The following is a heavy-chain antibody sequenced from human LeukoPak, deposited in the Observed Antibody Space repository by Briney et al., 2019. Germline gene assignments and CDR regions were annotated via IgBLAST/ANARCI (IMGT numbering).Heavy chain of an antibody. D-gene: IGHD5-18*01. CDR3: VKRGSSYGPFDN. V-gene: IGHV3-23*01. CDR2: ISYSGAAT. CDR1: GFTFSSYA. Sequence: GGSLRLSCAASGFTFSSYAMTWARRAPGKGLECVSTISYSGAATYYADSVKGRFTISRDNSRDTVYLQMNNLRAEDTAIYFCVKRGSSYGPFDNWGQGTLVTVSS. J-gene: IGHJ4*02.